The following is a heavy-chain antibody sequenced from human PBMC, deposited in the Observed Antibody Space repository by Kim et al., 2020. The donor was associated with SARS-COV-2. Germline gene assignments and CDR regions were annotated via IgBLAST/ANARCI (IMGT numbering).Heavy chain of an antibody. V-gene: IGHV3-74*01. CDR1: GLTFSRST. D-gene: IGHD7-27*01. CDR3: ATDVGGLGGG. Sequence: GGSLRLSCAVSGLTFSRSTMHWVRQAPGKGLVWVSRIDGVAASVTYADSVKGRFTISRDNAKNTLYLQMDSLRVEDTAIYYCATDVGGLGGGWGQGTLV. CDR2: IDGVAASV. J-gene: IGHJ4*02.